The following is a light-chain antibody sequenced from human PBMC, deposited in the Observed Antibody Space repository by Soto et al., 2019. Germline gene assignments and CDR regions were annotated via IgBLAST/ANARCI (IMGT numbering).Light chain of an antibody. CDR2: GTS. J-gene: IGKJ3*01. CDR1: QSVSSKY. Sequence: EIVLTQSPSTLSLSPGERATLSCRASQSVSSKYLAWYQQKPGRAPRVLIYGTSIRASGVPERFSGGGSGTDFTLTITRLEPEDFVVYYCQQYGSSLFTFGPGTKVDFK. CDR3: QQYGSSLFT. V-gene: IGKV3-20*01.